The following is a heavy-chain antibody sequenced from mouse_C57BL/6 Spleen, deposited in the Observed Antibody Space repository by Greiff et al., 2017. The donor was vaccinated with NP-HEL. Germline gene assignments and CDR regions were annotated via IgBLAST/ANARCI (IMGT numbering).Heavy chain of an antibody. V-gene: IGHV1-42*01. J-gene: IGHJ3*01. Sequence: VQLLQSGPELVKPGASVKISCKASGYSFTGYYMNWVKQSPEKSLEWIGEINPSTGGTTYNQKFKAKATLTVDKSSSTAYMQLKSLTSEDSAVYYCAGGDSSGPAAWFAYWGQGTLVTVSA. D-gene: IGHD3-2*02. CDR3: AGGDSSGPAAWFAY. CDR2: INPSTGGT. CDR1: GYSFTGYY.